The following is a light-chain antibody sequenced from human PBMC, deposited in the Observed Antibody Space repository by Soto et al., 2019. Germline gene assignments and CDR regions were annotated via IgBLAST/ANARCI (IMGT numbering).Light chain of an antibody. V-gene: IGKV3-11*01. J-gene: IGKJ3*01. CDR1: QSVSSY. CDR3: QQRSNWLT. CDR2: DAS. Sequence: EIVLTQSPATLSLSPGERATLSCRASQSVSSYLAWYQQKPGQAPRLLIYDASNRATGIPARFSGSGSGTGFTLTIRSLEPEDFAIYYCQQRSNWLTFGPGTKVDIK.